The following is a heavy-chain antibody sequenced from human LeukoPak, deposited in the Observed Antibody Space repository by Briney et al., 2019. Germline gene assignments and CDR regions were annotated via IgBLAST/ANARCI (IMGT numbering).Heavy chain of an antibody. CDR1: GGTFSSYA. CDR3: ASPRELRYFDWFKDHDAFDI. V-gene: IGHV1-69*06. Sequence: VASVKVSCKASGGTFSSYAISWVRQAPRQGLEWMGGIIPIFGTANYAQKFQGRVTITADKSTSTAYMELSSLRSEDTAVYYCASPRELRYFDWFKDHDAFDIWGQGTMVTVSS. CDR2: IIPIFGTA. D-gene: IGHD3-9*01. J-gene: IGHJ3*02.